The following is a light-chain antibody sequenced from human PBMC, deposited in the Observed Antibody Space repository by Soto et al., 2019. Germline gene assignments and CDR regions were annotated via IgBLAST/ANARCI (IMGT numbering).Light chain of an antibody. Sequence: EIGLTQCPVTLSLSPGERATLSGRASQSVSSSYLAWYQQKPGKAPRLLIYGASSRATGIPARFSGSGSGTDFTLTISSLEPEDFAAYYCQHYGSSPRTFGPGTKVDI. CDR3: QHYGSSPRT. CDR2: GAS. J-gene: IGKJ3*01. CDR1: QSVSSSY. V-gene: IGKV3-20*01.